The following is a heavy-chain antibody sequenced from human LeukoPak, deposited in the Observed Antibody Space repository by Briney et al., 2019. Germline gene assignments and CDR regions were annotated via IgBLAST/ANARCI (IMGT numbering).Heavy chain of an antibody. CDR3: ARETYYYGSGSYNFDY. CDR2: ISAYNGNT. V-gene: IGHV1-18*04. CDR1: GYTFTSYG. J-gene: IGHJ4*02. D-gene: IGHD3-10*01. Sequence: GASVKVSCKASGYTFTSYGISWVRQAPGQGLEWMGWISAYNGNTNYAQKLQGRVTMTTDTSTSTAYMELRSLRSDDTAVYYCARETYYYGSGSYNFDYWGQGTLVTVFS.